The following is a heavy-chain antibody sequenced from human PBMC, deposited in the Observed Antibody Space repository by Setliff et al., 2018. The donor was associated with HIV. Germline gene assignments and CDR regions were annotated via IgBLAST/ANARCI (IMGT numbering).Heavy chain of an antibody. CDR3: ARQGGYSGYGFYYYYYYMDV. D-gene: IGHD5-12*01. Sequence: PSETLSLTCAVYGGSFSGHYWSWIRQPPGKGLEWIGEINHSGSTYYNPSLKSRVTISVDTSKNQFSLKLSSVTAADTAVYYCARQGGYSGYGFYYYYYYMDVWGKGTTVTVSS. J-gene: IGHJ6*03. V-gene: IGHV4-34*01. CDR2: INHSGST. CDR1: GGSFSGHY.